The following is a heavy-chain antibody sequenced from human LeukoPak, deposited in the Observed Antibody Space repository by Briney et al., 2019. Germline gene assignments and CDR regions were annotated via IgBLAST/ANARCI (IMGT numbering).Heavy chain of an antibody. Sequence: GGSLRLSCVASGFNFRNYGMHWVRQAPGKGLEWVAFTQYDASRKFYADSVKGRFTISRDNSKNTLFLQMDSLRVEDTAVYYCTRDPILGAPDYFDYWGQGTLVTVSS. CDR2: TQYDASRK. V-gene: IGHV3-30*02. D-gene: IGHD1-26*01. J-gene: IGHJ4*02. CDR3: TRDPILGAPDYFDY. CDR1: GFNFRNYG.